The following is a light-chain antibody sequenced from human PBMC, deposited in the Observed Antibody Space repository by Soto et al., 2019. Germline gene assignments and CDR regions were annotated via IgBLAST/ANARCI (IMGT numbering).Light chain of an antibody. V-gene: IGLV2-14*03. CDR2: DVS. CDR3: SSYTTSSPLGV. Sequence: SVLTRPASVSGSPGQSITISCTGTSSDVGGYEYVSWYQQHPGKAPKRIIYDVSDRPSGVSNRFSGSKSGNTASLAISGLQAEDEADYYCSSYTTSSPLGVFGTGTKVTVL. J-gene: IGLJ1*01. CDR1: SSDVGGYEY.